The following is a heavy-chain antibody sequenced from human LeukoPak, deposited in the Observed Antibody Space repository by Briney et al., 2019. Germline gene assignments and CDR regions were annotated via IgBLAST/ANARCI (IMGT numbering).Heavy chain of an antibody. Sequence: ASVKVSCKASGYTFISYYMHWVRQAPGQGLEWMGIINPSGGSTSYAQKFQGRVTMTRDTSTSTVYMELSSLRSEDTAVYYCARVGGSGSLETALSYWGPGTLVTVTS. CDR1: GYTFISYY. V-gene: IGHV1-46*01. CDR3: ARVGGSGSLETALSY. J-gene: IGHJ4*02. D-gene: IGHD1-26*01. CDR2: INPSGGST.